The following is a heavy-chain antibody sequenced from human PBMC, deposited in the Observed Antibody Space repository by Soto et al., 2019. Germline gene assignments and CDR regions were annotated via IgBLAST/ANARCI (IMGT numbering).Heavy chain of an antibody. D-gene: IGHD1-26*01. CDR2: IYWDDDK. CDR1: GFSPSTSGVG. V-gene: IGHV2-5*02. J-gene: IGHJ2*01. CDR3: AHRERWDPSFWYVDL. Sequence: QITLKESGPTLVKPTQTLTLTCTFSGFSPSTSGVGVGWIRQPPGKALEWLALIYWDDDKRYSPSLMSRLTITKDTSKNQVVLTMTNMDPVDTATYYCAHRERWDPSFWYVDLWGRGTLVTVSS.